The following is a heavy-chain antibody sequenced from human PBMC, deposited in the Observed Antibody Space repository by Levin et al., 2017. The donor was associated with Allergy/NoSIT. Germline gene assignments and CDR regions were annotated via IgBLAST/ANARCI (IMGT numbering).Heavy chain of an antibody. D-gene: IGHD1-1*01. CDR1: GGSLISSSYY. V-gene: IGHV4-39*07. CDR3: VVPLESHIPVPLPFPY. J-gene: IGHJ4*02. CDR2: VYYDGVT. Sequence: SQTLSLTCTVSGGSLISSSYYWGWVRQPPGRCLEWIASVYYDGVTYYSPSLKSRLAISVDTSKNQTSLAVNSVTAADTAVYYCVVPLESHIPVPLPFPYWGQGALVTVSS.